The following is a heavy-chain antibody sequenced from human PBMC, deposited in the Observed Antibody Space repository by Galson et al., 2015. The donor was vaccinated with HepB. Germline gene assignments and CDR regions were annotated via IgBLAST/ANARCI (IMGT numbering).Heavy chain of an antibody. CDR2: IYSGGST. D-gene: IGHD3-22*01. J-gene: IGHJ2*01. V-gene: IGHV3-53*01. Sequence: SLRLSCAASGFTVSSNYMSWVRQAPGKGLEWVSVIYSGGSTYYADSVKGRFTISRDNSKNTLYLQMNSLRAEDTAVYYCASGVVVIPDWYFDLWGRGTLVTVSS. CDR1: GFTVSSNY. CDR3: ASGVVVIPDWYFDL.